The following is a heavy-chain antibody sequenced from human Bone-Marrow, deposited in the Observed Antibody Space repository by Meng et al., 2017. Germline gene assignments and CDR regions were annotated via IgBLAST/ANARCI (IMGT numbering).Heavy chain of an antibody. CDR2: IYHDGST. CDR3: ARAAYDIWSGYAP. D-gene: IGHD3-3*01. Sequence: VQRQEPGPGLVKPSGTLYPTCAGSGASISSSHWWGWVRQPPGKGLEWIGEIYHDGSTNYTPSLKSRVTISVDKSKNQFSLKLSSVTAADTAVYYCARAAYDIWSGYAPWGQGSLVTVSS. V-gene: IGHV4-4*02. CDR1: GASISSSHW. J-gene: IGHJ5*02.